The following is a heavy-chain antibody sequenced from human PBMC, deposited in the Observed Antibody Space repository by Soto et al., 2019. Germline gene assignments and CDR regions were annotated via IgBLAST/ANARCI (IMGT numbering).Heavy chain of an antibody. Sequence: QLQLQESGSGLVKPSQTLSLTCAVSGGSISSGGYSWSWIRQPPGKGLEWIGYIYHSGSTYYNPSLKSRVTVSVDRSKNQFSLKLSAVYAADTAVYYCAGWVPQCDYFDYWGQGTLVTVSS. CDR3: AGWVPQCDYFDY. J-gene: IGHJ4*02. CDR2: IYHSGST. CDR1: GGSISSGGYS. V-gene: IGHV4-30-2*01.